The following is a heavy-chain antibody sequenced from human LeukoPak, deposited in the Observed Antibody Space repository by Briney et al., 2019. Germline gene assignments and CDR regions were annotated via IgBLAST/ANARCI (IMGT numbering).Heavy chain of an antibody. D-gene: IGHD5-12*01. CDR3: AKLTEVAPTRPQGFDL. V-gene: IGHV3-66*04. CDR2: MYKGGST. Sequence: PGGSLRLSCAASGFTVSSNHMSWVRQAQGKGLEWVSVMYKGGSTYYADSLKGRFTISRDNAKNSLYLQMSSLRAEDTAVYYCAKLTEVAPTRPQGFDLWGRGTLVTVSS. J-gene: IGHJ2*01. CDR1: GFTVSSNH.